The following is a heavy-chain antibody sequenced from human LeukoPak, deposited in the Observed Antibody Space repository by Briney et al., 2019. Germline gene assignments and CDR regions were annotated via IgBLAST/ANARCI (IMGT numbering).Heavy chain of an antibody. CDR3: AKDTGTWAFDH. V-gene: IGHV1-46*01. J-gene: IGHJ4*02. CDR1: GYTFTSYY. CDR2: INPSGGST. Sequence: GASVKVSCKASGYTFTSYYMHCVRQAPGQGLEWMGIINPSGGSTSYAQKFQGRLTVTMDTSTTTVYMELRSLRSEDTAAYYCAKDTGTWAFDHWGQGTLVTVSS. D-gene: IGHD1-14*01.